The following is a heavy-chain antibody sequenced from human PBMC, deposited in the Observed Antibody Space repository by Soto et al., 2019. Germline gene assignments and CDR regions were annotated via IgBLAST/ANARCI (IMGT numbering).Heavy chain of an antibody. V-gene: IGHV4-59*01. CDR2: IYYSGST. D-gene: IGHD1-26*01. J-gene: IGHJ4*02. CDR1: GGSIRSYY. CDR3: ARRYGGNFDY. Sequence: QVQLQESGPGLVKPSETLSLTCTVSGGSIRSYYWSWIRQPPGKGLEWIGYIYYSGSTNYNPSLKSRVTISVATSKNQFSLKLSSLAAADTAVYYCARRYGGNFDYWGQGTLVTVSS.